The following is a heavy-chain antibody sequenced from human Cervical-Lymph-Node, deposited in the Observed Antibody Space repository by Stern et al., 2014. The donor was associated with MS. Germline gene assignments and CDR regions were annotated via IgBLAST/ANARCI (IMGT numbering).Heavy chain of an antibody. J-gene: IGHJ4*02. V-gene: IGHV1-46*01. CDR1: GYTFTSYY. Sequence: VQLVQSGAEVKKPGASVKVSCKASGYTFTSYYVHWVRQAPGEGLEWMGIIAPSGGSTSYAQKVQGRVTLPRDTSTSTVYMELNSLRSDDTAMYYCAREHTAMGFGYWGQGTLVTVSS. CDR2: IAPSGGST. D-gene: IGHD5-18*01. CDR3: AREHTAMGFGY.